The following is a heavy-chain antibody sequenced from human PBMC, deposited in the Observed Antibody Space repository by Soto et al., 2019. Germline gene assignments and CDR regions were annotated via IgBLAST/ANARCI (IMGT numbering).Heavy chain of an antibody. CDR3: AADFLSGGSCYY. CDR1: GFTFTSSA. V-gene: IGHV1-58*02. CDR2: IVVGSGNT. D-gene: IGHD2-15*01. Sequence: ASVKVSCKASGFTFTSSAMQWVRQARGQRLEWIGWIVVGSGNTNYAQKFQERVTITRDMSTSTAYMELSSLRSEDTAVYYCAADFLSGGSCYYWGQGTLVTVSS. J-gene: IGHJ4*02.